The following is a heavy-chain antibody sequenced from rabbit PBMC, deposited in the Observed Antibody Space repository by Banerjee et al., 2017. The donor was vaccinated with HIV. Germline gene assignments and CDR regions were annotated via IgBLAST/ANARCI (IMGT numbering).Heavy chain of an antibody. CDR2: MDTGSSGST. Sequence: QSLEESGGGLVKPGASLTLTCKASGFSFSSGYYMCWVRQAPGKGLEWIACMDTGSSGSTYYANWAKGRFTISKTSSTTVTLQMTSLTVADTATYFCARDEGYADYDYAAVFNLWGPGTLVTVS. CDR1: GFSFSSGYY. D-gene: IGHD6-1*01. CDR3: ARDEGYADYDYAAVFNL. V-gene: IGHV1S40*01. J-gene: IGHJ4*01.